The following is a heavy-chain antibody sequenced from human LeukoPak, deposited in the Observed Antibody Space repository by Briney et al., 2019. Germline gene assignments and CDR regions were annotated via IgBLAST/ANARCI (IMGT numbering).Heavy chain of an antibody. CDR1: GGSISPYF. Sequence: SETLSLTCTVSGGSISPYFWSWIRQPPGKRLEWIGYISYSERTDYNPSLKSRVTISVDTSKNQFSLKLSSVTAADTAVYYCVRYRRDGYNYVDHWGLGTLVTVSS. CDR2: ISYSERT. D-gene: IGHD5-24*01. CDR3: VRYRRDGYNYVDH. V-gene: IGHV4-59*01. J-gene: IGHJ4*02.